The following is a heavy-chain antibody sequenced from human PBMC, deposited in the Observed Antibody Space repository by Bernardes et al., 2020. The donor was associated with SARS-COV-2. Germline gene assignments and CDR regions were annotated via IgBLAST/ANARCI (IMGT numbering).Heavy chain of an antibody. CDR2: IVVGSGNT. Sequence: SVKVSCKASGFTFTNSAVQWVRQARGQRLEWIGWIVVGSGNTNYAQKFQERVTITRDMSTSTAYMELSSLRSEDTAVYYCAAAGPYDFWSGYYSPLAPYYYYYGMDVWGQGTTVTV. D-gene: IGHD3-3*01. J-gene: IGHJ6*02. CDR3: AAAGPYDFWSGYYSPLAPYYYYYGMDV. CDR1: GFTFTNSA. V-gene: IGHV1-58*01.